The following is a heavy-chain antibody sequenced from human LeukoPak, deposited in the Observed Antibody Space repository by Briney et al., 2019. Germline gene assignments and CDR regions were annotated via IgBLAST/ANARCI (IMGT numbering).Heavy chain of an antibody. D-gene: IGHD3-9*01. CDR2: INVGNGDT. J-gene: IGHJ4*02. Sequence: ASVKVSCKASGHTFINYAIHWVRQGPGQRLEWVGWINVGNGDTKYSQRFQGRVTITRDTSASTAYMELSRLRSEDTAVYYCATFEEGRWGQGTLVTVSS. V-gene: IGHV1-3*01. CDR3: ATFEEGR. CDR1: GHTFINYA.